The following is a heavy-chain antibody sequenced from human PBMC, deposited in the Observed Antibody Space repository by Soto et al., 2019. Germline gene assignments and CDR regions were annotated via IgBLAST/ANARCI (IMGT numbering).Heavy chain of an antibody. CDR3: ARDRPATSMVRGVIRWFDP. J-gene: IGHJ5*02. Sequence: QVQLQESGPGLVKPSETLSLTCTVSGGSVSSGSYYWSWIRQPPGKGLEWIVYIYYSGSTNYNPSLKSRVTISVDTSKNQFSLKLSSVTAADTAVYYCARDRPATSMVRGVIRWFDPWGQGPLVTVSS. V-gene: IGHV4-61*01. CDR1: GGSVSSGSYY. CDR2: IYYSGST. D-gene: IGHD3-10*01.